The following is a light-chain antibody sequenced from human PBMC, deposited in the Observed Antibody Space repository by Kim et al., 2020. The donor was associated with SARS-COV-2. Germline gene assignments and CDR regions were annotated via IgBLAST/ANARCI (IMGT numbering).Light chain of an antibody. CDR3: QQYNVYPRT. V-gene: IGKV1-16*01. CDR2: AAS. J-gene: IGKJ1*01. Sequence: DTQMTQSPSSLSASIGDRVIISCRASQGIANNLVWFHQKPGKAPKPLIYAASRLETGVPSRFSGSGSGTDFILTISSLQPEDYGTYYCQQYNVYPRTFGQRTKVDIK. CDR1: QGIANN.